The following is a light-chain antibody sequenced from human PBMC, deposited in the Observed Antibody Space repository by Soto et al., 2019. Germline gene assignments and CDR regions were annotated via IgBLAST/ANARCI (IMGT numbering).Light chain of an antibody. Sequence: DIQMTQSPSSLSASVGDRVTITCRASQGISTFLNWYQQKPGKAPKLLIYSASSLQSGVPSRFSASGSGPHFTLTISSLQPEGFATYYCQQSYSTPGFGPGTKVDIK. J-gene: IGKJ3*01. CDR2: SAS. CDR1: QGISTF. CDR3: QQSYSTPG. V-gene: IGKV1-39*01.